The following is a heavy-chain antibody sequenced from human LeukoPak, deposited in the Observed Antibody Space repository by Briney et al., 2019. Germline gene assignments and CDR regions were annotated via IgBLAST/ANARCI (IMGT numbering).Heavy chain of an antibody. CDR3: ARVPIFDRVLAPQLDS. Sequence: GASVNVSCKASGYTFTNYYLHWVRQAPGQGFEWMGGMNPNTGGANYAQKFQDRVTMTRDTSMNTAYMELSSLRSDDTATYYCARVPIFDRVLAPQLDSWGQGTLVIVSS. CDR2: MNPNTGGA. V-gene: IGHV1-2*02. CDR1: GYTFTNYY. J-gene: IGHJ4*02. D-gene: IGHD3-3*02.